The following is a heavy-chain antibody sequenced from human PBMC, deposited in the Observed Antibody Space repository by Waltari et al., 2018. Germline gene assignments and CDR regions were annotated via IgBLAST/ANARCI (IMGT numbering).Heavy chain of an antibody. CDR2: IYYKGST. V-gene: IGHV4-39*01. CDR1: GGSISSSSYY. D-gene: IGHD2-15*01. J-gene: IGHJ5*02. CDR3: ARQATDIVVVVAARGWFDP. Sequence: QLQLQASGPGLVKPSETLSLTCTVSGGSISSSSYYWGWIRPPPGKGLEWIGSIYYKGSTYYNPSLKSRVTISVDTSKNQFSLKLSSVTAADTAVYYCARQATDIVVVVAARGWFDPWGQGTLVTVSS.